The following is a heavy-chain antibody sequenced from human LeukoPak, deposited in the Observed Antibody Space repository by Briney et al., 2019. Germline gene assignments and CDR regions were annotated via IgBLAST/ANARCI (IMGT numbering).Heavy chain of an antibody. CDR1: GFTFSSYW. D-gene: IGHD2-2*02. CDR3: AKEPVVPAAIPCYFDY. Sequence: GGSLRLSCAASGFTFSSYWMHWVRQAPGKGLVWVSRVNSDESSTSYADSVKGRFTISRDNSKNTLYLQMNSLGAEDTAVYYCAKEPVVPAAIPCYFDYWGQGTLVTVSS. CDR2: VNSDESST. V-gene: IGHV3-74*01. J-gene: IGHJ4*02.